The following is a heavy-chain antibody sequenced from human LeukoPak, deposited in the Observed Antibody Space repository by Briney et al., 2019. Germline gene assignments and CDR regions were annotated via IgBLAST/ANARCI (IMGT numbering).Heavy chain of an antibody. CDR1: GGSINNSSSDY. D-gene: IGHD3-3*01. CDR2: IYYTGST. J-gene: IGHJ3*01. CDR3: ARHLEYTTSGKAFDV. Sequence: SQTLSLTCTVSGGSINNSSSDYWAWIRQPPGKGLEWIGNIYYTGSTYYTSSLKSRVTMSVDTSKNVFSLTLKSLTSADTAVYYCARHLEYTTSGKAFDVWGQGTLVSVSS. V-gene: IGHV4-39*01.